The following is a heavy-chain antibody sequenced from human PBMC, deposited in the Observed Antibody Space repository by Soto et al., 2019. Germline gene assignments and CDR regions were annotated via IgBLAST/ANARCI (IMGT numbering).Heavy chain of an antibody. J-gene: IGHJ6*03. Sequence: GESLKISCKGSGYSFTSYWIGWVRQMPGKGLEWMGIIYPGDSDTRYSPSFQGQVTISADKSISTAYLQWSSLKASDTAMYYCARHLRREVAARPLYYMGVWGKGTTVTSP. D-gene: IGHD6-6*01. V-gene: IGHV5-51*01. CDR1: GYSFTSYW. CDR2: IYPGDSDT. CDR3: ARHLRREVAARPLYYMGV.